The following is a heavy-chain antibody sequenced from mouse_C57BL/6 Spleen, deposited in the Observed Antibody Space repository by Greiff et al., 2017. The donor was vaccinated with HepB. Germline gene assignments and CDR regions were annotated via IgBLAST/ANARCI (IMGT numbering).Heavy chain of an antibody. CDR1: GYAFSSSW. Sequence: VHLVESGPELVKPGASVKISCKASGYAFSSSWMNWVKQRPGKGLEWIGRIYPGDGDTNYNGKFKGKATLTADKSSSTAYMQLSSLTSEDSAVYFCARSEEDYYGSSIAYWGQGTLVTVSA. V-gene: IGHV1-82*01. D-gene: IGHD1-1*01. CDR3: ARSEEDYYGSSIAY. CDR2: IYPGDGDT. J-gene: IGHJ3*01.